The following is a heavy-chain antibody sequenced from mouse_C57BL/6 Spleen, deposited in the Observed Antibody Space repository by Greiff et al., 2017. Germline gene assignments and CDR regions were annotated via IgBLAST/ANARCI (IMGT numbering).Heavy chain of an antibody. CDR1: GYTFTDYY. J-gene: IGHJ4*01. CDR3: ARRDYYAMDY. V-gene: IGHV1-19*01. Sequence: VQLQQSGPVLVKPGASVKMSCKASGYTFTDYYMNWVKQSHGKSLEWIGVIHPYNGGTSYNQKFKGKATLTVYKSSRTAYMELNSLTSEDSAVYYCARRDYYAMDYWGQGTSVTVSA. CDR2: IHPYNGGT.